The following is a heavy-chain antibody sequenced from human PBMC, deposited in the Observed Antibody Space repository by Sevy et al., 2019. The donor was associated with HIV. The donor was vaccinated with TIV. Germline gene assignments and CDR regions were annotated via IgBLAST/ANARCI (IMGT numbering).Heavy chain of an antibody. CDR3: AKDYCISTSCYGFLGY. Sequence: GGSLRLSCAASGFTFDDYAMHWVRQAPGKGLEWVSGISWNSGSIGYADSVKGRFTISRDNAKNSLYLQMNSLRAEDTALYYCAKDYCISTSCYGFLGYWGQGTLVTVSS. CDR1: GFTFDDYA. CDR2: ISWNSGSI. V-gene: IGHV3-9*01. J-gene: IGHJ4*02. D-gene: IGHD2-2*01.